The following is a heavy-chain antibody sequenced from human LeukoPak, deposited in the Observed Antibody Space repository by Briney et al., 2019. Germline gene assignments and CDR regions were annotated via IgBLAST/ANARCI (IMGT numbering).Heavy chain of an antibody. Sequence: GSSVKVSCKTSGNTFSSYAISWVRQAPGQGLEWMGRIIPILGIANYAQKFQGRVTITADKSTSTAYMELSSLRSEDTAVYYCARDSETYYYDSSGVFDYWGQGTLVTVSS. V-gene: IGHV1-69*04. J-gene: IGHJ4*02. D-gene: IGHD3-22*01. CDR3: ARDSETYYYDSSGVFDY. CDR1: GNTFSSYA. CDR2: IIPILGIA.